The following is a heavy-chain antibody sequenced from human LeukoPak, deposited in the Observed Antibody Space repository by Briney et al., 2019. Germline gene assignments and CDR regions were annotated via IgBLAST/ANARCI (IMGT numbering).Heavy chain of an antibody. Sequence: GGSLRLSCAASGFTFSSYSMNWVRQAPGKGLELVSSISSSSSYIYYADSVKGRFTISRDNAKNSLYLQMNSLRAEDTAVFHCARDQAGGGNYFDYWGQGTLVTVSS. CDR3: ARDQAGGGNYFDY. V-gene: IGHV3-21*01. CDR1: GFTFSSYS. D-gene: IGHD3-16*01. CDR2: ISSSSSYI. J-gene: IGHJ4*02.